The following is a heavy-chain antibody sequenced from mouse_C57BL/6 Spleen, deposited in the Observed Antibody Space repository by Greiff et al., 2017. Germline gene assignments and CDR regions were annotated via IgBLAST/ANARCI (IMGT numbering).Heavy chain of an antibody. V-gene: IGHV5-4*01. J-gene: IGHJ3*01. CDR2: ISDGGSYT. Sequence: EVHLVESGGGLVKPGGSLKLSCAASGFTFSSYAMSWVRQTPEKRLEWVATISDGGSYTYYPDNVKGRFTISRDNAKNNLYLQMSHLKSEDTAMYYCARWGLDGYPFAYWGQETLVTVSA. CDR3: ARWGLDGYPFAY. CDR1: GFTFSSYA. D-gene: IGHD2-3*01.